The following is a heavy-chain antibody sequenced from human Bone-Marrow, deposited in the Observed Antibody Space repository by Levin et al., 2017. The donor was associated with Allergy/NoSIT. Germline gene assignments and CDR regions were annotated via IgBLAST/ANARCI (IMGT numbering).Heavy chain of an antibody. Sequence: GGSLRLSCATSGFTFDDHGMSWVRRVPGKGLEWVAGINWSGESINYVDSVKGRFTISRDSAKNSVYLQMNRLRVEDTALYHCARAVSPFYSSYAMDVWGQGTTVTVSS. J-gene: IGHJ6*02. CDR3: ARAVSPFYSSYAMDV. CDR1: GFTFDDHG. V-gene: IGHV3-20*01. CDR2: INWSGESI.